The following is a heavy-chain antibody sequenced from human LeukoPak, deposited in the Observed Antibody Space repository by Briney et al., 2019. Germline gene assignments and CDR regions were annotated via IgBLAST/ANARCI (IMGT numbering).Heavy chain of an antibody. CDR1: GLTFRSYA. J-gene: IGHJ4*02. Sequence: GGSLRLSCAASGLTFRSYAMSWVRQAPGKGLEWVSAISGSGGSTYYADSVKGRFTISRDNSRDTLYLQMNSLRAEDTAVYYCAKGYYDYVWGSYYFDYWGQGTLVTVSS. CDR3: AKGYYDYVWGSYYFDY. CDR2: ISGSGGST. V-gene: IGHV3-23*01. D-gene: IGHD3-16*01.